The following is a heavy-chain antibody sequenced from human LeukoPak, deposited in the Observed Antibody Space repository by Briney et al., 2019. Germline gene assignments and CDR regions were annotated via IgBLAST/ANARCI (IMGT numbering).Heavy chain of an antibody. CDR2: MNPNSGNT. Sequence: GASVKVSCKASGYTFTSYDISWVRQATGQGLEWMGWMNPNSGNTGYAQKFQGRVTITRNTSISTAYMELSSLRSDDTAVYYCARDLVVVTARSFDYWGQGTLVTVSS. D-gene: IGHD2-21*02. CDR1: GYTFTSYD. V-gene: IGHV1-8*03. CDR3: ARDLVVVTARSFDY. J-gene: IGHJ4*02.